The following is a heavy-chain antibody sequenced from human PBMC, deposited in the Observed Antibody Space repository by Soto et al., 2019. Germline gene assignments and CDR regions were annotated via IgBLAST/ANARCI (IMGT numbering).Heavy chain of an antibody. CDR3: AREKSSGYYYDY. CDR2: MNPNSGNT. D-gene: IGHD3-22*01. J-gene: IGHJ4*02. Sequence: QVKLVQSGAEMKKPGASVKVSCKASGYTFTSYDINWVRQATGQGLEWMGWMNPNSGNTAYAQKFQGRVTMTRNTSISTAYMELSSLRSEDTAVYYCAREKSSGYYYDYWGQGTLVTVSS. V-gene: IGHV1-8*01. CDR1: GYTFTSYD.